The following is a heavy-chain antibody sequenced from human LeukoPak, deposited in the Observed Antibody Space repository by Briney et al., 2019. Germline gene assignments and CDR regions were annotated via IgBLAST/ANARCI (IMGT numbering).Heavy chain of an antibody. V-gene: IGHV3-30-3*01. J-gene: IGHJ4*02. Sequence: GGSLRLSCAASGFTFSSYAMHWVRQAPGKGLEWVAVISYDGSNKYYADSVKGRFTISRDNSKNTLCLQMNSLRAEDTAVYYCARDGGDGYSNWEFMTPYYFDYWGQGTLVTVSS. CDR2: ISYDGSNK. D-gene: IGHD5-24*01. CDR1: GFTFSSYA. CDR3: ARDGGDGYSNWEFMTPYYFDY.